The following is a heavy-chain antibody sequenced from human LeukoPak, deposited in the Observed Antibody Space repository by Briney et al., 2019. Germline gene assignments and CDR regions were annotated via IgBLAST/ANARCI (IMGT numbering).Heavy chain of an antibody. Sequence: GGSLRLSCAASGFIFTDYYMSWIRQAPGKGLEWVSYISGSRSTTYYADSVKGRFTISRDNVKNSLFLQMDSLRAEDTALYFCARVYYTSLGYAFDVWGQGTMVSVTS. CDR2: ISGSRSTT. D-gene: IGHD1-26*01. J-gene: IGHJ3*01. CDR3: ARVYYTSLGYAFDV. V-gene: IGHV3-11*04. CDR1: GFIFTDYY.